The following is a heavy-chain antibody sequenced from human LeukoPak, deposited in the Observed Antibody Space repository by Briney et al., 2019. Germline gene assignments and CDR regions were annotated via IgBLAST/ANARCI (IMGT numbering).Heavy chain of an antibody. CDR1: GFTFSSYA. D-gene: IGHD1-26*01. CDR3: ARDVGVGATMGFDY. J-gene: IGHJ4*02. CDR2: INWNGGST. Sequence: PGGSLRLSCAASGFTFSSYAMSWVRQAPGKGLEWVSGINWNGGSTGYADSVKGRFTISRDNAKNSLYLQMNSLRAEDTALYYCARDVGVGATMGFDYWGQGTLVTVSS. V-gene: IGHV3-20*04.